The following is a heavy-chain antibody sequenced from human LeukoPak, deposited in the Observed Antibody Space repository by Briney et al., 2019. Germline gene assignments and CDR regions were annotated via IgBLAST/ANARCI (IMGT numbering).Heavy chain of an antibody. CDR3: ARVHVDYDSMSFDY. Sequence: PGGSLRLSCAASGFTFSSYAMHWVRQAPGKGLEWEAVISYDGSNKYYADSVKGRFTISRDNSKNTLYLQMNSLRAEDTAVYYCARVHVDYDSMSFDYWGQGTLVTVSS. V-gene: IGHV3-30-3*01. D-gene: IGHD3-3*01. CDR1: GFTFSSYA. CDR2: ISYDGSNK. J-gene: IGHJ4*02.